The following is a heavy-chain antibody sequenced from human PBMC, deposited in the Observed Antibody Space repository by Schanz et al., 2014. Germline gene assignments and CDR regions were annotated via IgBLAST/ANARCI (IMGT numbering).Heavy chain of an antibody. CDR3: ARDPNTSAWLPYFDT. D-gene: IGHD6-19*01. CDR1: GFTFTTYA. V-gene: IGHV3-30*04. CDR2: MWNDGIKT. J-gene: IGHJ4*02. Sequence: VQLLESGGGLVQPGESLRLSCAASGFTFTTYAMTWVRQAPGKGLEWVAVMWNDGIKTHYADSGKGRFTISRDNSKNTVYLQMNSLRTDDTAMYYCARDPNTSAWLPYFDTWGQGTLVTVSS.